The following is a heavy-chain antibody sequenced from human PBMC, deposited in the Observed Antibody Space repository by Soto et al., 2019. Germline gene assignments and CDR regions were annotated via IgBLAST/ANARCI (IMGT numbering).Heavy chain of an antibody. CDR2: TYYRSKWSN. J-gene: IGHJ6*02. CDR1: GDSVSSDSAA. D-gene: IGHD3-10*01. V-gene: IGHV6-1*01. CDR3: AEVPWFRGMDV. Sequence: SQTLSLTCAISGDSVSSDSAAWIWIRQSPSRGLEWLGRTYYRSKWSNDYAVSVKSRITINPDTSKNQFSLHLNSVTPEDTAVYYCAEVPWFRGMDVWGQGTPVTVSS.